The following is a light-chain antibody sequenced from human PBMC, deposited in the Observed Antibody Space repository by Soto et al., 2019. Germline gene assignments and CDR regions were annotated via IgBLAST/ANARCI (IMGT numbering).Light chain of an antibody. V-gene: IGLV1-40*01. CDR3: QSSDSSLSAL. CDR2: GNS. J-gene: IGLJ3*02. CDR1: SSNIGAGYD. Sequence: QSVLTQPPSVSGAPGQRVTISCTGSSSNIGAGYDVHWYQQLPGTAPKLLIYGNSNRPSGVPDRFSGSKSGTSASLAITGLQAEDEDDDYCQSSDSSLSALFGGGTKLTVL.